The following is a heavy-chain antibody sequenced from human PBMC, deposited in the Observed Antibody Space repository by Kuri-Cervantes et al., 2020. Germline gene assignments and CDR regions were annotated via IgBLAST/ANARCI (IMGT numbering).Heavy chain of an antibody. V-gene: IGHV4-61*08. CDR3: ARGVASPNWFDP. J-gene: IGHJ5*02. Sequence: SETLSLTCTVSGGSISSGGYYWSWIRQHPGKGLEWIGYIYYGGSTNYNPSLKSRVTISVDTSKNQFSLKLSSVTAADTAVYYCARGVASPNWFDPWGQGTLVTVSS. D-gene: IGHD2-15*01. CDR2: IYYGGST. CDR1: GGSISSGGYY.